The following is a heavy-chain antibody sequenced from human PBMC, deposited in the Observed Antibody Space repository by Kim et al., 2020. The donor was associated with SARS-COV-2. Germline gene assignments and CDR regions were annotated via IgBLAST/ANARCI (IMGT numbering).Heavy chain of an antibody. J-gene: IGHJ4*01. Sequence: ASVKVSCKASGFPFSDFYMHWVRQAPGQGLEWMGLINPTNGNTWYAQKFQGRITMTGATSTNTIYMELHSLKSDDSALYYCSRMASSGSFDYWGQGTLFT. CDR3: SRMASSGSFDY. D-gene: IGHD5-12*01. CDR1: GFPFSDFY. V-gene: IGHV1-46*03. CDR2: INPTNGNT.